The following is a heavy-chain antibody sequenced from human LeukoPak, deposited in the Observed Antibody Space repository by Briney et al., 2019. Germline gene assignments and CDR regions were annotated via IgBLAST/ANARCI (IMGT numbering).Heavy chain of an antibody. J-gene: IGHJ4*02. Sequence: GGSLRLSCAASGFTFSSYGMSWVRQAPGKGLEWVSAISGSGGSTYYADSVKGRFTISRDNSKNTLYLQMNSLRAEDTAVYYCATLQMATINRHFDYWGQGTLVTVSS. V-gene: IGHV3-23*01. D-gene: IGHD5-24*01. CDR3: ATLQMATINRHFDY. CDR2: ISGSGGST. CDR1: GFTFSSYG.